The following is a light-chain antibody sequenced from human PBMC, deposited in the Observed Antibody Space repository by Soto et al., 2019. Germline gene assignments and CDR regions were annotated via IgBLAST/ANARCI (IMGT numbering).Light chain of an antibody. Sequence: EIVMTQSPASLSVSPGESVTLSCRASQSVASNLAWYQQKPGQAPRLLIYGTSTRATGVPARFSGSGSGTDFTLTISSLQAADFAVYYCQQRSNWPLTFGGGTKVDIK. CDR1: QSVASN. V-gene: IGKV3-15*01. CDR3: QQRSNWPLT. J-gene: IGKJ4*01. CDR2: GTS.